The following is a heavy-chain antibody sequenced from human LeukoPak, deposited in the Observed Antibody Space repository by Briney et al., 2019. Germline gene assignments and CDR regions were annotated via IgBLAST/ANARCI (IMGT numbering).Heavy chain of an antibody. CDR2: IKQDGSEK. J-gene: IGHJ4*02. CDR3: ARESSYCGGDCYLGDPRPQTDY. D-gene: IGHD2-21*02. Sequence: GGSLRLSCVASGFTFSDYWMSWVRQAPGKGLEWVANIKQDGSEKNYVDSVKGRSTISRDNAKNSLYLQLNSLRADDTAVYYCARESSYCGGDCYLGDPRPQTDYWGQGTLVTVSS. V-gene: IGHV3-7*03. CDR1: GFTFSDYW.